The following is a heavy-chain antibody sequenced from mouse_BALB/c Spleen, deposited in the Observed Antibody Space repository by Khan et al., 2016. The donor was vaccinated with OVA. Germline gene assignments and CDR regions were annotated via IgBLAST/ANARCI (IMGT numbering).Heavy chain of an antibody. D-gene: IGHD2-13*01. CDR2: IYPSDSYT. J-gene: IGHJ2*01. Sequence: QVQLQQPGAELVRPGASVNLSCKASGYTFTNYWINWVKQRPGQGLEGIGNIYPSDSYTNYNQNFKGKATLTVDKSSSTAYMRLSSPTSEDSAVYFCTGGDPGNFDYWGHGTTLTVSS. V-gene: IGHV1-69*02. CDR1: GYTFTNYW. CDR3: TGGDPGNFDY.